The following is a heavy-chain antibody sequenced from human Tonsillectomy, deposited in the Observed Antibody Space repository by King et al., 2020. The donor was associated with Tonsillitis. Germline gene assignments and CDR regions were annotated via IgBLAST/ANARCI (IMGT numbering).Heavy chain of an antibody. CDR3: ARLSSGWSAHYFDY. D-gene: IGHD6-19*01. CDR2: IYTRWST. V-gene: IGHV4-4*07. CDR1: GGSISSYY. Sequence: MQLQESGPGLVKPSETLSLTCTVSGGSISSYYWSWIRQPAGKGLEWIGHIYTRWSTNYNPSLKSRVTMSVDTSKNQFSLNLSSVTAADTAVYYCARLSSGWSAHYFDYWGRGTLVTVSS. J-gene: IGHJ4*02.